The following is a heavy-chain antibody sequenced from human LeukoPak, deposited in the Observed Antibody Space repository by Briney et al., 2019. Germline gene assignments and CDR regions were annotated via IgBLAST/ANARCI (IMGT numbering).Heavy chain of an antibody. CDR1: GNSISSGYY. V-gene: IGHV4-38-2*02. CDR3: AKSGGYGLIDY. J-gene: IGHJ4*02. D-gene: IGHD1-26*01. Sequence: SETLSLTCTVSGNSISSGYYWDWIRPPPGKGLQWIGSVYHSGSTYYNPSLKSRITISVDTSKNQFSLKLSSVTAADTAVYYCAKSGGYGLIDYWGQGTLVTVSS. CDR2: VYHSGST.